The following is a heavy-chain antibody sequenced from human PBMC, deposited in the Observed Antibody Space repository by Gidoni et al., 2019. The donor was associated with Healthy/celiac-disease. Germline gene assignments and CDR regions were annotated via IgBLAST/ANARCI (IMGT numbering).Heavy chain of an antibody. CDR1: GGSFSGYY. V-gene: IGHV4-34*01. CDR3: ATGRYGSGTSGMDV. Sequence: QVQLQQWGAGLLKPSEPLSLTCAVYGGSFSGYYWSWIRQPPGKGLEWIGEINHSGSTNYNPSLKSRVTISVDTSKNQFSLKLSSVTAADTAVYYCATGRYGSGTSGMDVWGQGTTVTVSS. J-gene: IGHJ6*02. D-gene: IGHD3-10*01. CDR2: INHSGST.